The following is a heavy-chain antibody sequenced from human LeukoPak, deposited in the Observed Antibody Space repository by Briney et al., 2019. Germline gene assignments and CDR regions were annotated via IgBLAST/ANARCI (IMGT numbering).Heavy chain of an antibody. J-gene: IGHJ2*01. CDR3: ARALREGLRWFGEGFWYFDL. CDR2: ISSSSSYI. CDR1: GFTFSSYS. D-gene: IGHD3-10*01. V-gene: IGHV3-21*01. Sequence: GGSLRLSCAASGFTFSSYSMNWVRQVPGKGLEWVSSISSSSSYIYYADSVKGRFTISRDNAKNSLYLQMNSLRAEDTAVYYCARALREGLRWFGEGFWYFDLWGRGTLVTVSS.